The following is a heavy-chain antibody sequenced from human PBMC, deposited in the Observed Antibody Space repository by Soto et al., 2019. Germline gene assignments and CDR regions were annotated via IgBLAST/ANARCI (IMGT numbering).Heavy chain of an antibody. J-gene: IGHJ6*03. Sequence: ASVKVSCKASGFTFTSSAVQWVRQARGQRLEWIGWIVVGSGNTNYAQKFQERVTITRDMSTSTAYMELSSLRSEDTAVYYCARGRREVLVKLYYYYMDVWVKVTMVT. CDR2: IVVGSGNT. CDR1: GFTFTSSA. V-gene: IGHV1-58*01. CDR3: ARGRREVLVKLYYYYMDV. D-gene: IGHD3-16*01.